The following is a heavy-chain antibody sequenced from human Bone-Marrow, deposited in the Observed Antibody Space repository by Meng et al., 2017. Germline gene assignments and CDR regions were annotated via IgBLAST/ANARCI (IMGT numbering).Heavy chain of an antibody. CDR1: GASVSSGYW. Sequence: VTLQESGPGLVRPSGTRSLACGVSGASVSSGYWWTWVRQPPGKGLEWIGEFHHSGTTNYNPSLRSRVTISVDTSKNQFSLRLTSVTAADTAVYYCAASPGWWRIDSWGQGTLVTVSS. D-gene: IGHD6-19*01. V-gene: IGHV4-4*02. CDR2: FHHSGTT. CDR3: AASPGWWRIDS. J-gene: IGHJ4*02.